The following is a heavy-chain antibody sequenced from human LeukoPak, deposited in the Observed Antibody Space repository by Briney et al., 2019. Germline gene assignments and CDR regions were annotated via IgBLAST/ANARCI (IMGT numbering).Heavy chain of an antibody. V-gene: IGHV3-66*01. Sequence: GGSLRLSCAASGFTVSSNYMSWVRQAPGKGLEWVSVIYSGGSTYYADSVKGRFTISRDNSKNTLYLQMNSLRAEDTAVYYCAREDFIYGSTFGFDPWGQGTLVTVPS. CDR3: AREDFIYGSTFGFDP. CDR2: IYSGGST. J-gene: IGHJ5*02. CDR1: GFTVSSNY. D-gene: IGHD3-10*01.